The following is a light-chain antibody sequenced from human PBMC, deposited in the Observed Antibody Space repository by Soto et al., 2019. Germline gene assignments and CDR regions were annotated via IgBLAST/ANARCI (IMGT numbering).Light chain of an antibody. V-gene: IGKV3-11*01. CDR3: QQRSVWPLT. J-gene: IGKJ4*01. Sequence: EIVLTQFPATLSLSPGDGATLSCRASQSVSSYLAWYQQKRGQAPRLLIYDSSNRATGIPARFSGSGSGTDFSLIISSLEPEDFAVYYCQQRSVWPLTFGGGTWWISN. CDR2: DSS. CDR1: QSVSSY.